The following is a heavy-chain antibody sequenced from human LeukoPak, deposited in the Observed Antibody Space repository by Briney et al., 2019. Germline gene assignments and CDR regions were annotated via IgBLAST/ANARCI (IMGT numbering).Heavy chain of an antibody. J-gene: IGHJ4*02. CDR2: INGDGSTT. D-gene: IGHD4-23*01. CDR3: ARAHHNYYGGCYDH. Sequence: GESLRLSWVAAGFSFSSYWMDWVRHAPGKGLVVVYRINGDGSTTHYADSVKGRFTISRDNAKNTLYLQMNSLRAEDTAVYYCARAHHNYYGGCYDHWGRGTLVTVSS. V-gene: IGHV3-74*01. CDR1: GFSFSSYW.